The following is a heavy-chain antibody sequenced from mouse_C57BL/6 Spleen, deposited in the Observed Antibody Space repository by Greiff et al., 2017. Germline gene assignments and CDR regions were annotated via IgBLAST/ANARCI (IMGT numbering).Heavy chain of an antibody. J-gene: IGHJ3*01. V-gene: IGHV1-4*01. CDR3: AGNLKGWFAY. D-gene: IGHD1-3*01. CDR2: INPSSGYT. Sequence: QVQLQQSGAELARPGASVKMSCKASGYTFTSYTMHWVKQRPGQGLEWVGYINPSSGYTKYNQKFKDKATVTADKSSNTAYMHLSSLTSEDSAVYYCAGNLKGWFAYWGQGTLVTVSA. CDR1: GYTFTSYT.